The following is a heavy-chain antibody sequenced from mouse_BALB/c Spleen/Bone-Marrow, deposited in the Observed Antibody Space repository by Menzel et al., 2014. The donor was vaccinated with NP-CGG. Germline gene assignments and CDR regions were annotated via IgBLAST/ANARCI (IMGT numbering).Heavy chain of an antibody. Sequence: EVQRVESGPGLVKPSQSLSLTCSVTGYSITSGYYWNWIRQFPGNKLEWMGYKSYDGSNNYNPSLKNRMSITRDTSKNQFFLKLNSVTTEDTGTYYCARDRGHYFDHWGQGTTLTVSS. CDR1: GYSITSGYY. J-gene: IGHJ2*01. CDR2: KSYDGSN. CDR3: ARDRGHYFDH. V-gene: IGHV3-6*02. D-gene: IGHD3-1*01.